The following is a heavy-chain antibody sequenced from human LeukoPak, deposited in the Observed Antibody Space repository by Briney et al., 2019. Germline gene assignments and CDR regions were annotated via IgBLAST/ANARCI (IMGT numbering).Heavy chain of an antibody. V-gene: IGHV3-21*01. J-gene: IGHJ4*02. CDR2: ISSSSSYI. CDR3: VRASTTVPNLLDY. Sequence: GGSLRLSCAVSGFTFSTKSMNWVRQAPGKGLEWVSSISSSSSYIYYADSVKGRFTISRDNAKNSLYLQTSSLRAEDTGVYYCVRASTTVPNLLDYWGQGTLVTVSS. CDR1: GFTFSTKS. D-gene: IGHD4-17*01.